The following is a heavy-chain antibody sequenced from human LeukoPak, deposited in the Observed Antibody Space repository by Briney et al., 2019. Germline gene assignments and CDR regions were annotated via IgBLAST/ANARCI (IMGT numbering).Heavy chain of an antibody. V-gene: IGHV3-33*01. CDR1: GFTFSSYG. J-gene: IGHJ6*02. CDR3: ARDKYYDILTGYSYGMDA. CDR2: IWYDGSNK. D-gene: IGHD3-9*01. Sequence: PGRSLRLSCAASGFTFSSYGMHWVRQAPGKGLEWVAVIWYDGSNKYYADSVKGRFTISRDNSKNTLYLQMNSLRAEDTAVYYCARDKYYDILTGYSYGMDAWGQGTTVTVSS.